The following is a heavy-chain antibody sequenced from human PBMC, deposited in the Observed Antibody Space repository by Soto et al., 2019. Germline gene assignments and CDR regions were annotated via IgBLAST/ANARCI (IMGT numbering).Heavy chain of an antibody. J-gene: IGHJ5*02. D-gene: IGHD2-2*01. CDR2: ISGSGGST. Sequence: HPGGSLRLSCAASGFTFSSYAMSWVRQAPGKGLEWVSAISGSGGSTYYADSVKGRFTISRDNSKNTLYLQMNSLRAEDTAVYYCAKEWDIVVVPAEPYSSSSEFDPWGQGTLVTGSS. V-gene: IGHV3-23*01. CDR1: GFTFSSYA. CDR3: AKEWDIVVVPAEPYSSSSEFDP.